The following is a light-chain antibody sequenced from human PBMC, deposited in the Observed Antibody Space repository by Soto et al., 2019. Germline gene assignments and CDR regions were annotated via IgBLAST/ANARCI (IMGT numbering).Light chain of an antibody. J-gene: IGLJ1*01. CDR1: SSDVGSYDL. CDR3: CSYAGSSTFSV. Sequence: QSALTQPASVSGSPGQSITISCTGTSSDVGSYDLVSWYQQHPGKAPKLMIYDGSKRPSGVSNRFSGSKSGNTASLTISGLQAEDEADYYCCSYAGSSTFSVFGTGTKLTVL. V-gene: IGLV2-23*01. CDR2: DGS.